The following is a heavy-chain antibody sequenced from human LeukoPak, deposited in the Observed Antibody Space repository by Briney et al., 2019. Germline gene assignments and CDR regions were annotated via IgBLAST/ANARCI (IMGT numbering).Heavy chain of an antibody. D-gene: IGHD2-15*01. CDR2: IDPNRGGT. V-gene: IGHV1-2*07. CDR3: ARDWDQLVPSKGGPPRYFYFMDV. CDR1: GYTFTDYN. Sequence: ASVKVSCKTSGYTFTDYNMHWVRQAPGQGPEWMGWIDPNRGGTNYAHRFQDRVTITRDTSISTVYMELNNLRSDDTAVYYCARDWDQLVPSKGGPPRYFYFMDVWGKGTSVIVSS. J-gene: IGHJ6*03.